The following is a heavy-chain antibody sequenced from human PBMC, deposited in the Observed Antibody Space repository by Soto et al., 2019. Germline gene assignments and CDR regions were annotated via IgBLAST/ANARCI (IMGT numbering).Heavy chain of an antibody. D-gene: IGHD5-18*01. CDR1: GDTFTFYS. CDR2: INLILSMS. V-gene: IGHV1-69*02. CDR3: ASSYGLSYRAFDY. Sequence: QVQLVQSGAEVKKPGSSVRVSCKASGDTFTFYSINWVRQAPGLVLEWMGRINLILSMSNYPQRFQGRVTMTADKSTSTAYMQLSSLRSEDTAMYYCASSYGLSYRAFDYWGQGALVTVSS. J-gene: IGHJ4*02.